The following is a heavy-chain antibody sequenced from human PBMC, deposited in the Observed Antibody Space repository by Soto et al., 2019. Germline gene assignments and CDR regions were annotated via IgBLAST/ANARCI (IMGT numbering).Heavy chain of an antibody. J-gene: IGHJ4*02. CDR1: GGSISGSSYY. V-gene: IGHV4-39*01. D-gene: IGHD3-22*01. Sequence: SETLSLTCTVSGGSISGSSYYWGWIRQRPGKGLEWIGSIYYSGSTYYNPALKSRVTISVDTSKNQFSLKLSSVTAADTAVYHCERHRRSKSYYDSSGPDYWGQGTLVTVSS. CDR2: IYYSGST. CDR3: ERHRRSKSYYDSSGPDY.